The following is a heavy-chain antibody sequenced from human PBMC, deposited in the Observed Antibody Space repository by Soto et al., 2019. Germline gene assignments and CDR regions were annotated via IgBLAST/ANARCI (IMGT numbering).Heavy chain of an antibody. CDR1: GYTFTSYY. Sequence: ASVKGSCKASGYTFTSYYMHWVRQAPGQGLEWMGIINPSGGSTSYAQKFQGRVTMTRDTSTSTVYMELSSLRSEDTAVYYCARDSRDLEFGELSYYYGMDVWGQGTTVTVSS. J-gene: IGHJ6*02. D-gene: IGHD3-10*01. V-gene: IGHV1-46*01. CDR3: ARDSRDLEFGELSYYYGMDV. CDR2: INPSGGST.